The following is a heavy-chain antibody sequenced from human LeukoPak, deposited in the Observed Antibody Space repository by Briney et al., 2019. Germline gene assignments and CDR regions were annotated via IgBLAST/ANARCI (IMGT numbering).Heavy chain of an antibody. Sequence: ASVKVSCKASGGTFSSYAISWVRQAPGQRLEWMGWINAGNGNTKYSQKFQGRVTITRDTSASTAYMELSSLRSEDTAVYYCARVDGGSYDYWGQGTLVTVSS. CDR1: GGTFSSYA. CDR2: INAGNGNT. CDR3: ARVDGGSYDY. J-gene: IGHJ4*02. V-gene: IGHV1-3*01. D-gene: IGHD1-26*01.